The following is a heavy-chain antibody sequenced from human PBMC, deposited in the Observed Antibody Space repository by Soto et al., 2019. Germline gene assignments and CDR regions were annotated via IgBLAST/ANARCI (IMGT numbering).Heavy chain of an antibody. D-gene: IGHD3-3*01. J-gene: IGHJ3*02. Sequence: ASVKVSCKASGYTFTSYDISWVRQAPGQGLEWMGWISGYNGNTNYAQKLQGRVTMTTDTSTSTAYMDLRSLRSDDTAVYYCARERGRSGSDQAFDIWGQGTMVTVSS. V-gene: IGHV1-18*04. CDR3: ARERGRSGSDQAFDI. CDR1: GYTFTSYD. CDR2: ISGYNGNT.